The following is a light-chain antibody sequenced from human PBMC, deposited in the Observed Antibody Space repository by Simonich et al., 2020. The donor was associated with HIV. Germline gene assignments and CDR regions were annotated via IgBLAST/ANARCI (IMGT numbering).Light chain of an antibody. Sequence: EIVMTQFPATLSVSPGERATLSCRASQGISNNLAWYQQKPGQAPRLLTNGASTRATGIPARFSGSGSGTEFTLTISSMQSEDFAVYYCQQYSNWPPTFGQGTKVEIK. CDR1: QGISNN. CDR2: GAS. J-gene: IGKJ1*01. CDR3: QQYSNWPPT. V-gene: IGKV3-15*01.